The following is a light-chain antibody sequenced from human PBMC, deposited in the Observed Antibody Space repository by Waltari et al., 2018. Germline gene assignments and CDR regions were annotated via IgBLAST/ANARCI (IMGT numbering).Light chain of an antibody. CDR1: RLEDKY. V-gene: IGLV3-1*01. CDR2: QDT. J-gene: IGLJ2*01. CDR3: QAWDSSTEV. Sequence: SYEVTQPPSVSVSPGQTATITSSRERLEDKYTSWYQQKPGQSPVLVIYQDTKRPSGIPERFSGSNSGNSATLTISGTQAMDEADYYCQAWDSSTEVFGGGTRLTVL.